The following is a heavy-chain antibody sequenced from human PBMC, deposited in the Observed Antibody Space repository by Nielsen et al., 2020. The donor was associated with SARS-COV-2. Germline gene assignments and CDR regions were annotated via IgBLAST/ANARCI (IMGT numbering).Heavy chain of an antibody. CDR1: GFTFSSYE. CDR3: ARLYSPVQLWPVDY. D-gene: IGHD5-18*01. V-gene: IGHV3-48*03. CDR2: ISSSGSTI. J-gene: IGHJ4*02. Sequence: GGSLRLSCAASGFTFSSYEMNWVRQAPGKGLEWVSYISSSGSTIYYADSVKGRFTISRDNAKNSLYLQMNSLRAEDTALYHCARLYSPVQLWPVDYWGQGTLVTVSS.